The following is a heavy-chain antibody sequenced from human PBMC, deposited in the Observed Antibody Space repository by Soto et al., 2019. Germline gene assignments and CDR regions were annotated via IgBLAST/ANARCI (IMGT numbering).Heavy chain of an antibody. Sequence: GGSLRLSCAASGFTFSSYGMHWVRQAPGKGLEWVAVISYDGSNKYYADSVKGRFTISRDNSKNTLYLQMNSLRAEDTAVYYCAKGSIARFYDFWSGYDPNDAFDIWGQGTMVTVSS. V-gene: IGHV3-30*18. CDR1: GFTFSSYG. CDR3: AKGSIARFYDFWSGYDPNDAFDI. J-gene: IGHJ3*02. D-gene: IGHD3-3*01. CDR2: ISYDGSNK.